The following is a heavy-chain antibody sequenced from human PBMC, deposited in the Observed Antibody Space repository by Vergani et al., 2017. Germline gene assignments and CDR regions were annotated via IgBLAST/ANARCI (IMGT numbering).Heavy chain of an antibody. Sequence: QLLESGGGLIQPGGSLRLSCAASGFTFNSYAMTWVRQAPGKGLEWVSGINNNGGSTYYADSVKVQFTISRDNSKNTLYLHMTDLRAEDTATYYCAKVCGSNSCPYGGGSFDVWGNGTMVTVSS. J-gene: IGHJ3*01. CDR1: GFTFNSYA. CDR3: AKVCGSNSCPYGGGSFDV. CDR2: INNNGGST. V-gene: IGHV3-23*01. D-gene: IGHD2-2*01.